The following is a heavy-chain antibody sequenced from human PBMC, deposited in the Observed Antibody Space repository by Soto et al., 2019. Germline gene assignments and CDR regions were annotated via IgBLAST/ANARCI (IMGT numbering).Heavy chain of an antibody. J-gene: IGHJ5*02. CDR2: INPNSGGT. D-gene: IGHD5-18*01. CDR1: GYTFTGYY. V-gene: IGHV1-2*02. Sequence: APVKVSCKASGYTFTGYYMHWVRQAPGQGLEWMGWINPNSGGTNYAQKFQGRVTMTRDTSISTAYMELSRLRSDDTAVYYCARSRQYSYGSLGFDPWGQGTLVTVSS. CDR3: ARSRQYSYGSLGFDP.